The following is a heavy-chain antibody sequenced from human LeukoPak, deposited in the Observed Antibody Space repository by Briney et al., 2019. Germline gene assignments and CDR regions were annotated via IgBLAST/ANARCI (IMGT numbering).Heavy chain of an antibody. CDR2: INYSGST. CDR1: GGSFSGYY. Sequence: PSETLSLTCAVYGGSFSGYYWSWIRQPPGKGLEWIGEINYSGSTNYNSSLKSRVSISVDTSKNQFSLKLSSVTAADTAVYYCATHLPGIAAAGKIDPWGQGTLVTVSS. V-gene: IGHV4-34*01. D-gene: IGHD6-13*01. J-gene: IGHJ5*02. CDR3: ATHLPGIAAAGKIDP.